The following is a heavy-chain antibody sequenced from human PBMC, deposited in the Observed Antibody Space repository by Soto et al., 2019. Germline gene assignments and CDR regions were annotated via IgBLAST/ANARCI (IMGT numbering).Heavy chain of an antibody. CDR1: GGSISSGGYY. J-gene: IGHJ4*02. CDR2: IYYSGST. CDR3: AGYCSGGSCYTAQSDY. V-gene: IGHV4-31*03. D-gene: IGHD2-15*01. Sequence: QVQLQESGPGLVKPSQTLSLTCTVSGGSISSGGYYWGWIRQHPGKGREGIGYIYYSGSTYYNPSLKSRVTISVDTSKNQFSLKLSSVTAADTAVYYCAGYCSGGSCYTAQSDYWGQGTLVTVSS.